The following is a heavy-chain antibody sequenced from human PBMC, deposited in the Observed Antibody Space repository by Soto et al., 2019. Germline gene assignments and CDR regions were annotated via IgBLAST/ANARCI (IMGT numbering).Heavy chain of an antibody. Sequence: PSETLSLTCTVSGGSISSGDYYWSWIRQPPGKGLEWIGCIYYSGSTYYNPSLKSRVTISVDTSKNQFSLKLSSVTAADTAVYYCARAAMIVVVNAFDIWGQGTMVTVSS. CDR3: ARAAMIVVVNAFDI. V-gene: IGHV4-30-4*01. CDR1: GGSISSGDYY. CDR2: IYYSGST. D-gene: IGHD3-22*01. J-gene: IGHJ3*02.